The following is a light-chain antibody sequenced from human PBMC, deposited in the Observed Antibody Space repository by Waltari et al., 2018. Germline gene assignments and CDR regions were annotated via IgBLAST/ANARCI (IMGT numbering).Light chain of an antibody. CDR1: SSDVGGYNY. V-gene: IGLV2-11*01. Sequence: QSALTQPRPVSGSPGQSVTIPCTGTSSDVGGYNYVSWYQHHPGKAPHLMIFDVSKRPSGVPDRFSGSKSGNTASLTISGLQAEDEADYYCCSYAGSYTFLVVFGGGTKLTVL. CDR3: CSYAGSYTFLVV. CDR2: DVS. J-gene: IGLJ2*01.